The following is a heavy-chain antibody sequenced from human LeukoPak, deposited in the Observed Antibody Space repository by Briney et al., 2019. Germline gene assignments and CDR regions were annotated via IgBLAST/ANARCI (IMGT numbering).Heavy chain of an antibody. CDR3: AREEQQLVLNWFDP. Sequence: GASVKVSCKASGGTFSSYAISWVRQAPGQGLEWMGGIIPIFGTANYAQKFQGRVTITTDESTSTAYMELSSLRSEDTAVYYCAREEQQLVLNWFDPWGQGTLVTVSS. CDR1: GGTFSSYA. CDR2: IIPIFGTA. J-gene: IGHJ5*02. V-gene: IGHV1-69*05. D-gene: IGHD6-13*01.